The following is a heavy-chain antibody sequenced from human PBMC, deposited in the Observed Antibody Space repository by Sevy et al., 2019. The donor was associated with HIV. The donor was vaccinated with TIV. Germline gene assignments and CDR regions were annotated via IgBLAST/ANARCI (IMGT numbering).Heavy chain of an antibody. J-gene: IGHJ6*02. Sequence: SETLSLTCTVSGVSIRSSGYYWGWIRQPPGKGLQWIGSIFYSGSPNYNPSLKSRVTISVDTSKNQFSLKLSSVTAADTAVYYCPRQREDIIVIPAAFYGMDVWGQGTTVTVS. CDR2: IFYSGSP. CDR3: PRQREDIIVIPAAFYGMDV. CDR1: GVSIRSSGYY. D-gene: IGHD2-2*01. V-gene: IGHV4-39*01.